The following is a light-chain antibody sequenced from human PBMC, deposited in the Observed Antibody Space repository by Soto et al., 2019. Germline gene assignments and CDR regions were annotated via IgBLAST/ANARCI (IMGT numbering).Light chain of an antibody. V-gene: IGLV1-47*01. CDR2: RNN. Sequence: QSVLTQPPSACGTPGQRVTISCSGSSSNIGSNYVYWYQQLPGTAPKLLIYRNNQRPSGVPDRFSGSKSGTSASLAISGLRSEDEADYYCAAWDDSLSGAGVFGTGTKLTVL. CDR1: SSNIGSNY. J-gene: IGLJ1*01. CDR3: AAWDDSLSGAGV.